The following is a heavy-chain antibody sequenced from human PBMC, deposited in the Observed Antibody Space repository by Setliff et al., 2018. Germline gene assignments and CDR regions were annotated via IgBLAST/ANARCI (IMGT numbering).Heavy chain of an antibody. Sequence: PSETLSLTCAVSGGSLNSGSYYWSWIRQSTERGLEWLGRLHTSGSTTYNPALNSRVTISVDTSTNQFSLRLTSLTAADTTVYFCARDNTILGATDHWGQGTLVTVSS. CDR1: GGSLNSGSYY. CDR2: LHTSGST. V-gene: IGHV4-61*02. CDR3: ARDNTILGATDH. J-gene: IGHJ5*02. D-gene: IGHD1-26*01.